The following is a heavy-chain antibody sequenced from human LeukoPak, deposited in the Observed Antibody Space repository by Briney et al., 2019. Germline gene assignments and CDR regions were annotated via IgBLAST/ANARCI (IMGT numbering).Heavy chain of an antibody. CDR3: ARGKIAVAGTYYFDY. V-gene: IGHV1-69*06. D-gene: IGHD6-19*01. J-gene: IGHJ4*02. Sequence: SVKVSCKASGGTFSSYAISWVRQAPGQGLEWMGGIIPIFGTANYAQKFQGRVTITADKSTSTAYMELSSLRSEDTAVYYCARGKIAVAGTYYFDYWGQGTLVTVSS. CDR1: GGTFSSYA. CDR2: IIPIFGTA.